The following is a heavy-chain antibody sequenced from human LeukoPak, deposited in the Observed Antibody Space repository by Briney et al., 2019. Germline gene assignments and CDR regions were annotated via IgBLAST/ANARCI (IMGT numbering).Heavy chain of an antibody. CDR3: ARDADTAMLDY. J-gene: IGHJ4*02. Sequence: ASVKVSCKASGGTFSSYAISWVRQAPGQGLEWMGGIIPIFGTANYAQKFQGRVTITAEKSTRTAHMELSSLRSEDTAVYYCARDADTAMLDYWGQGTLVTVSS. CDR1: GGTFSSYA. CDR2: IIPIFGTA. V-gene: IGHV1-69*06. D-gene: IGHD5-18*01.